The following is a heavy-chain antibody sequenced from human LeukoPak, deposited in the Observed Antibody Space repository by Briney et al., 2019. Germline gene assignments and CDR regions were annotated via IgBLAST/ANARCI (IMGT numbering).Heavy chain of an antibody. D-gene: IGHD3-10*01. CDR1: GFTFSSYG. J-gene: IGHJ4*02. CDR2: ISYDGTNK. V-gene: IGHV3-30*18. CDR3: AKDGYYGSGTYPDY. Sequence: GTSLRLSCAASGFTFSSYGMNWVRPAPGKGLEWVAVISYDGTNKFYVDSLRGRFTISRDNSKNTLYLQMNSLRAEETAVYYCAKDGYYGSGTYPDYWGQGTLVTVSS.